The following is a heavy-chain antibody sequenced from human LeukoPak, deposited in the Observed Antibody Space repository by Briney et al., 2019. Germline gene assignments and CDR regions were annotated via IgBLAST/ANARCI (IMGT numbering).Heavy chain of an antibody. CDR3: TRGKSLQAAAGRDNFDY. J-gene: IGHJ4*02. D-gene: IGHD6-13*01. V-gene: IGHV3-74*01. Sequence: GGSLRLSCAASGFTVSSNYMSWVRQAPGKGLVWVSRIRGDGSKINYAESVKGRFTISRDNAKNTLYLQMNSLRAEDTAVYFCTRGKSLQAAAGRDNFDYWGQGTLVTVSS. CDR2: IRGDGSKI. CDR1: GFTVSSNY.